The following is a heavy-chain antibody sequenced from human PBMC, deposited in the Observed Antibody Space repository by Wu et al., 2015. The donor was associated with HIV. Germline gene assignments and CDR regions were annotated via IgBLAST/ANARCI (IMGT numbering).Heavy chain of an antibody. CDR1: GYTFTGYY. V-gene: IGHV1-2*02. D-gene: IGHD3-22*01. J-gene: IGHJ4*02. CDR2: INPNSGGT. Sequence: VQLVQSGAEVKKPGASVKVSCKASGYTFTGYYMHWVRQAPGQGLEWMGWINPNSGGTNYAQKFQGRVTMTRDTSISTAYMELSRLRSDDTAVYYCARVGYYDSSGYYAEEYYFDYWGQGTLVTVSS. CDR3: ARVGYYDSSGYYAEEYYFDY.